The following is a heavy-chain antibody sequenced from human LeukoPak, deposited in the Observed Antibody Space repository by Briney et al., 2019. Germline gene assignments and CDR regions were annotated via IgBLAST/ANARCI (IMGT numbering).Heavy chain of an antibody. Sequence: GGSLRLSCAASGFTFSSYSMNWVRQAPGKGLEWVSSISTSSSYIYYADSVKGRFTNSRDNAKNSLYLQMNSLRAEDTAVYYCARDQQLVPDYWGQGTLVTVSS. CDR2: ISTSSSYI. CDR3: ARDQQLVPDY. V-gene: IGHV3-21*01. J-gene: IGHJ4*02. CDR1: GFTFSSYS. D-gene: IGHD6-13*01.